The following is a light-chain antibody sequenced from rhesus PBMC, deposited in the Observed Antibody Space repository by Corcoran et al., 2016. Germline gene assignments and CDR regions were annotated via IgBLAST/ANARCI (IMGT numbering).Light chain of an antibody. CDR2: SAS. J-gene: IGKJ2*01. V-gene: IGKV1-33*02. CDR1: QGITNV. CDR3: QHYYSTPYS. Sequence: DIQMTQSPSSLSASVGDRVTITCRASQGITNVLAWYPQQPGESPNLLIYSASSLQSGIPSRFSGSGAGTGFTLTISSLQSEDFATYYCQHYYSTPYSFGQGTKVEIK.